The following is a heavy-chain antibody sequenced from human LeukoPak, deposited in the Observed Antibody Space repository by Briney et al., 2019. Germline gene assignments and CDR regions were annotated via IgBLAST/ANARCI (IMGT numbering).Heavy chain of an antibody. D-gene: IGHD3-10*01. CDR1: GGSFSGYY. CDR3: ARGEFSFFDY. J-gene: IGHJ4*02. V-gene: IGHV4-34*01. Sequence: PSETLSLTCAVYGGSFSGYYWSWIRQPPGKGLEWIGEINHSGSTNYNPSLKSRVTISVDTSKNQFSLKLSSVTAADTAVYYRARGEFSFFDYWGQGTLVTVSS. CDR2: INHSGST.